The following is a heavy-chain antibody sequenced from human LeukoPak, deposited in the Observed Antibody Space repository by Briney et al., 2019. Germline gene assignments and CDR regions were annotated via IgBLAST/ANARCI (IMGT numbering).Heavy chain of an antibody. CDR3: ARAGAWQIDP. V-gene: IGHV4-59*01. Sequence: SETLSLTCTVSGDSISRYYWSWIRQPPGKGLEWIGHIFYSGSTSYKPSLKSRVTISVDRSRNQFSLKLTSVTAADTAVYYCARAGAWQIDPWGQGTLVTVSS. CDR1: GDSISRYY. D-gene: IGHD3-10*01. CDR2: IFYSGST. J-gene: IGHJ5*02.